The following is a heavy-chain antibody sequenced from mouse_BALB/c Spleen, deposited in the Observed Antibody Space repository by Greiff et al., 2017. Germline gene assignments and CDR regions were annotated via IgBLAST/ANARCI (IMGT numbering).Heavy chain of an antibody. CDR2: ISSGGSYT. CDR1: GFTFSSYG. D-gene: IGHD1-1*01. V-gene: IGHV5-6*01. CDR3: ARHYYGSRDYAMDY. Sequence: EVQLVESGGDLVKPGGSLKLSCAASGFTFSSYGMSWVRQTPDKRLEWVATISSGGSYTYYPDSVKGRFTISRDNAKNTLYLQMSSLKSEDTAMYYCARHYYGSRDYAMDYWGQGTSVTVSS. J-gene: IGHJ4*01.